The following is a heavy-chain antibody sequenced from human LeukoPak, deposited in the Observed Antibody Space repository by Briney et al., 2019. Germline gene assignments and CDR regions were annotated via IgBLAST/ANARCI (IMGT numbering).Heavy chain of an antibody. CDR1: GFTFSSYW. J-gene: IGHJ4*02. Sequence: PGGSLRLSCAASGFTFSSYWMHWVRQAPGKGLVWVSRINSDGSSTSYADSVKGRFTISRDNAKNTLYLQMNSLRAEDTAVYYCARAHYDSSGYFEYFDYWGQGTLVTVSS. CDR2: INSDGSST. CDR3: ARAHYDSSGYFEYFDY. V-gene: IGHV3-74*01. D-gene: IGHD3-22*01.